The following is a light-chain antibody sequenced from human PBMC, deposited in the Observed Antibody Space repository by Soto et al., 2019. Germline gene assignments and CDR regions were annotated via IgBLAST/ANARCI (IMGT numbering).Light chain of an antibody. CDR3: MQALETLLT. CDR2: LGS. V-gene: IGKV2-28*01. CDR1: QSLLHSNGYTY. Sequence: IVMTQSPVSLAVTPGEPASISCRSSQSLLHSNGYTYLDWYLQKPGQSPQLLIYLGSHRASGVPDRFSGSGSGTDFTLKISRVEAEDVGVYYCMQALETLLTFGGGTKVEIK. J-gene: IGKJ4*01.